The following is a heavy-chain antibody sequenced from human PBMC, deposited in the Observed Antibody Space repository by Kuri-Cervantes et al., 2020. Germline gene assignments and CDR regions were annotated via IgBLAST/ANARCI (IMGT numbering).Heavy chain of an antibody. Sequence: GGSLRLSCAASGFTFSSYWMNWVRQAPGKGLEWVANIQQDGSETFYVDSVEGRFTISRDNAKNSLYLQMNSLRAEDTAVYYCARDLEWELPNGTGAMDVWGKGTTVTVSS. D-gene: IGHD1-26*01. CDR2: IQQDGSET. CDR1: GFTFSSYW. CDR3: ARDLEWELPNGTGAMDV. V-gene: IGHV3-7*01. J-gene: IGHJ6*03.